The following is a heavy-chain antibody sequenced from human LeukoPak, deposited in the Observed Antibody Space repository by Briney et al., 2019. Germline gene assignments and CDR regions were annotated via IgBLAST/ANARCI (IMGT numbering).Heavy chain of an antibody. D-gene: IGHD6-6*01. CDR1: GFIFSNYN. V-gene: IGHV3-48*04. J-gene: IGHJ4*02. CDR3: ARDSPGYGSYSD. CDR2: ISSSSTTI. Sequence: PGGSLRLSCAASGFIFSNYNMNWVRQAPGKGLEWVSYISSSSTTIYYADSVKGRFTISRDNAKNSLYLQINSLRAEDTAVYYCARDSPGYGSYSDWGQGTLVTVSS.